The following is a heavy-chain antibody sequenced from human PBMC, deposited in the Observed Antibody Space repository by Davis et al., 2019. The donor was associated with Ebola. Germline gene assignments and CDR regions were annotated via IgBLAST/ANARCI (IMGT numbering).Heavy chain of an antibody. Sequence: SETLSLTCTVSGGSISTYYWSWIRQPPGKGLEWIGSIYYSGSTYYNPSLKSRVTISVDTSKNQFSLKLSSVTAADTAVYYCARGTVVAVAVWGQGTLVTVSS. J-gene: IGHJ4*02. CDR1: GGSISTYY. V-gene: IGHV4-39*01. D-gene: IGHD2-15*01. CDR2: IYYSGST. CDR3: ARGTVVAVAV.